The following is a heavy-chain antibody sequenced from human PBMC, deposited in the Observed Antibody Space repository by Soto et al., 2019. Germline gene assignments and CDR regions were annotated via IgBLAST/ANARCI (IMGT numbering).Heavy chain of an antibody. CDR1: GGSISSYY. V-gene: IGHV4-59*08. CDR2: IYYSGST. Sequence: SETLSLTCTVSGGSISSYYWSWIRQPPGKGLEWIGYIYYSGSTNYNPSLKSRVTISVDTSKNQFSLKLSSVTAADTAVYYCARHGGTLDHYYYMDVWGKGTTVTVSS. D-gene: IGHD3-16*01. CDR3: ARHGGTLDHYYYMDV. J-gene: IGHJ6*03.